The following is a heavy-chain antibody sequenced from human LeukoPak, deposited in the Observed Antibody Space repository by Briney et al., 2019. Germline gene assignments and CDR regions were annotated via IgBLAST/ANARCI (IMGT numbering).Heavy chain of an antibody. D-gene: IGHD3-10*01. J-gene: IGHJ3*02. CDR3: STVTMVRGVIYAI. Sequence: GGSLRLSCGASGFTFSNAWMSWVRQAPGKGLEWVGRIKSKTDGGTTHYAAPVKGRFTISRDDPKNTLYLQMNSLKTEDSAVYYCSTVTMVRGVIYAIWGQGTMVSVSS. CDR2: IKSKTDGGTT. CDR1: GFTFSNAW. V-gene: IGHV3-15*01.